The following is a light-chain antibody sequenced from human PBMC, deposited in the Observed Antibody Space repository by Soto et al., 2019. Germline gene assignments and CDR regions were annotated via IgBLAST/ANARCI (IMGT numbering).Light chain of an antibody. CDR2: DVT. V-gene: IGLV2-14*03. Sequence: QSVLSQPSSVCGSPGQSITIFCTGLSSDVRDSEYVSWYQQHPGKVPKIIIFDVTNRTSGISSRFSGSKSGSTASLTISGLQADDEADYYCSSFTSTSSLYVFGTGTKVHRP. J-gene: IGLJ1*01. CDR3: SSFTSTSSLYV. CDR1: SSDVRDSEY.